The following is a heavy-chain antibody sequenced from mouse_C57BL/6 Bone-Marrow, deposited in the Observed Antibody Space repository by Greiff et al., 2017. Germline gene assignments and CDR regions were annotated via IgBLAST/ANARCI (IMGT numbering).Heavy chain of an antibody. D-gene: IGHD1-1*01. CDR3: TRTGSSYGYWYFDV. Sequence: VQLQQSGAELVRPGASVTLSCKASGYTFTDYEMHWVKQTTVHGLEWIGAIDPETGGTAYNQKFKGKAILTADKSSSTAYMELRSLTSDDSAVYDCTRTGSSYGYWYFDVWGTGTTVTVSS. J-gene: IGHJ1*03. CDR1: GYTFTDYE. V-gene: IGHV1-15*01. CDR2: IDPETGGT.